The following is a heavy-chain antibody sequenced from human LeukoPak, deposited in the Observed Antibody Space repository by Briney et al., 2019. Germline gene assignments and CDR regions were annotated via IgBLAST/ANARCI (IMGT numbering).Heavy chain of an antibody. D-gene: IGHD6-19*01. J-gene: IGHJ4*02. CDR1: GFTFSSSA. CDR3: AKVPAYSSGWYYFDY. V-gene: IGHV3-23*01. Sequence: GGSLRLSCAASGFTFSSSAMSWVRQAPGKGLEWVSNISGSGSGGSTYYADSVKGRFTISRDNSKNTLYLQMNSLRAEDTAVYYCAKVPAYSSGWYYFDYWGQGTLVTVSS. CDR2: ISGSGSGGST.